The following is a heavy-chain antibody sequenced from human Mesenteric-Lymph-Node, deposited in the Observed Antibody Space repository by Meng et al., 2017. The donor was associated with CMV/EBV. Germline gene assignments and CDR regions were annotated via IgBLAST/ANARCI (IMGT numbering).Heavy chain of an antibody. J-gene: IGHJ4*02. CDR2: ISGSGGST. D-gene: IGHD2-15*01. Sequence: ETLSLTCAVYGGSFSGYYWSWIRQPPGKGLEWVSAISGSGGSTYYADSVKGRFTISRDNSMNTLYLQMNSLGAEDTAVYYCARGGCSGGYCSNDYWGQGTLVTVSS. CDR3: ARGGCSGGYCSNDY. CDR1: GGSFSGYY. V-gene: IGHV3-23*01.